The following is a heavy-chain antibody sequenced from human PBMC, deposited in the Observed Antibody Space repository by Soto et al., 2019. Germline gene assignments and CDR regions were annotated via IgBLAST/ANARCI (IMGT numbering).Heavy chain of an antibody. Sequence: EVQLLESGGGWVQPGGSLRLSCAASGFTFSSYAMSWVRQAPGKGLEWVSAISGSGGSTYYADSVKGRFTISRDNSKNTLYLQMNSLRAEDTAVYYCVAPYSGWYVDYWGQGTLVTVSS. J-gene: IGHJ4*02. CDR2: ISGSGGST. CDR3: VAPYSGWYVDY. D-gene: IGHD6-19*01. V-gene: IGHV3-23*01. CDR1: GFTFSSYA.